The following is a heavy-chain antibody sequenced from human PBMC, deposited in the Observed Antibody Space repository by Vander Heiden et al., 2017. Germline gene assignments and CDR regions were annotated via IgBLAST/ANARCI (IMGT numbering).Heavy chain of an antibody. CDR3: AKDQDATVYPTYYGMDV. J-gene: IGHJ6*02. Sequence: EVQLVESGGGLVQPGRSLRLSCAAPGCTFDDYAMHWVRQAPGKGLEWVSGISWNSGSIRYGDSAKGRFTISRDNAKNSLYLQMNSLRAEDTALYYCAKDQDATVYPTYYGMDVWGQGTTVTVSS. D-gene: IGHD3-9*01. V-gene: IGHV3-9*01. CDR1: GCTFDDYA. CDR2: ISWNSGSI.